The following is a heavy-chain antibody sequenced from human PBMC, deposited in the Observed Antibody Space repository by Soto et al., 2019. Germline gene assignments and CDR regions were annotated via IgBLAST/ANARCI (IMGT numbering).Heavy chain of an antibody. V-gene: IGHV4-30-4*01. Sequence: QVQLQESGPGLVKPSQTLSLTCTVSGGSISSGDYYWSWIRQPPGKGLEWIGYIYYSGSTYYNPSLKSRVTISVDTSKNQFSQKLSSVTAADTAVYYCARDHYVYDILTGYGYYYAMDVWGQGTTVTVSS. J-gene: IGHJ6*02. CDR2: IYYSGST. CDR3: ARDHYVYDILTGYGYYYAMDV. CDR1: GGSISSGDYY. D-gene: IGHD3-9*01.